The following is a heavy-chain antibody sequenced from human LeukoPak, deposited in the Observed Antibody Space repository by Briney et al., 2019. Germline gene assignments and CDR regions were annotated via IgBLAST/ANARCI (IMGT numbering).Heavy chain of an antibody. D-gene: IGHD1-1*01. CDR3: ANSIFTAGTTYY. CDR2: ISGSDGTT. V-gene: IGHV3-23*01. J-gene: IGHJ4*02. CDR1: GFTFSSYA. Sequence: GGSLRLSCAASGFTFSSYAMSWVRQAPEKGLEWVSGISGSDGTTFYADSVKGRFTISRDNSKNTLFLQMNSLRAEDTAVYYCANSIFTAGTTYYWGQGTLVTVSS.